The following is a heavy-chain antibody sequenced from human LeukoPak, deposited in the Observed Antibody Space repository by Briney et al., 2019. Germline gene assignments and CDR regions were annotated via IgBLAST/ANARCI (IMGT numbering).Heavy chain of an antibody. CDR2: ISGSGGST. CDR3: ARGPYFDS. Sequence: GGSLRLSCAVSGITLSNYGMSWVRQAPGKGLEWVAGISGSGGSTNYADSVKGRFTISRHNSKNTLYLQMNSLRAEDTAVYYCARGPYFDSGGQGTLVTVSS. CDR1: GITLSNYG. V-gene: IGHV3-23*01. J-gene: IGHJ4*02. D-gene: IGHD2-21*01.